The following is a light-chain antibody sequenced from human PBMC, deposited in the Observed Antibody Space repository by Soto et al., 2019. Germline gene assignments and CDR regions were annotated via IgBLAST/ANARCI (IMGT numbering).Light chain of an antibody. CDR1: KRVSSNY. V-gene: IGKV3-20*01. CDR3: QQYNSFPLT. Sequence: IVLTQSPGTLSLSPGERATLSCRATKRVSSNYLASYQQQPAQAPTRLIYGASTRATGITDRFSGSGSGKEFTLTISSLQPDDFATYYCQQYNSFPLTFGGGTKVDIK. J-gene: IGKJ4*01. CDR2: GAS.